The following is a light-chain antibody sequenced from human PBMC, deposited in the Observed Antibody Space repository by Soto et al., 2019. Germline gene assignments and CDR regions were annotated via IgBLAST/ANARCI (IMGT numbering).Light chain of an antibody. CDR1: QSVSTT. J-gene: IGKJ1*01. V-gene: IGKV3-15*01. Sequence: EIVMTQSPATLSVSPGQRASLSCRASQSVSTTVAWYHQKPGQAPRLLVYGASIRANVIPARFSGSGAGKDFTLTINSLQSEDFGVYFCQKYKDWPTTFGQGTKVEIK. CDR2: GAS. CDR3: QKYKDWPTT.